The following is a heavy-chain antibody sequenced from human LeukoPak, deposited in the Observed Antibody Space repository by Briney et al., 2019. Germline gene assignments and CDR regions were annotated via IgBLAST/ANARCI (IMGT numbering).Heavy chain of an antibody. D-gene: IGHD3-3*01. CDR1: GFTFSSYG. V-gene: IGHV3-21*01. J-gene: IGHJ1*01. CDR2: ISSSSSYI. Sequence: PGRSLRLSCAASGFTFSSYGMHWVRQAPGKGLEWVSSISSSSSYIYYADSVKGRFTISRDNAKNSLYLQMNSLRAEDTAVYYCARGPARITPLRYFQHWGQGTLVTVSS. CDR3: ARGPARITPLRYFQH.